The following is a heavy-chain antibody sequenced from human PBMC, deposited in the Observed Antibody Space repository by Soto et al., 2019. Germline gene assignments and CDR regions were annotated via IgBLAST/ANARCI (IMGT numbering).Heavy chain of an antibody. V-gene: IGHV5-51*01. CDR1: GYSFSNYW. J-gene: IGHJ4*02. Sequence: GESLKISCKGSGYSFSNYWIGWVRQMLGKGLEWMGVIYPGDSETRFSPSFQGQVTISADKFIYTAYLQWRSLKASDSAMYYCARQGSHFDRNSFGYWGQGTLVTVSS. CDR3: ARQGSHFDRNSFGY. D-gene: IGHD3-22*01. CDR2: IYPGDSET.